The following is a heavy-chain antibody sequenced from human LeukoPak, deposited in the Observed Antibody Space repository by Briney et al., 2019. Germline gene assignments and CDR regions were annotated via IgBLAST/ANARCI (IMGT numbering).Heavy chain of an antibody. CDR1: GFTFSSHG. CDR3: AKDLGPTTVVKGDFDY. Sequence: GGSLRLSCAASGFTFSSHGMHWVRQAPGKGLEWVAVISYDGSNKYYADSVKGRFTISRDNSKNTLYLQMNSLRAEDTAVYYCAKDLGPTTVVKGDFDYWGQGTLVTVSS. V-gene: IGHV3-30*18. D-gene: IGHD4-23*01. CDR2: ISYDGSNK. J-gene: IGHJ4*02.